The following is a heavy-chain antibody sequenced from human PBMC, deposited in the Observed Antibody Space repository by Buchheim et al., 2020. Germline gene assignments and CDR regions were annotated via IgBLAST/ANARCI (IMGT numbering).Heavy chain of an antibody. Sequence: QVHLVQSGAEVKKPGASVKVSCEASGYTLTDCFMFWVRQAPGQGLEWMGWINPSSGGTNYAQKFQGRVTMTRVTSLNTAYMELTRLKSDDSAVYYCARGAALVEATTTDFDYWGQGTL. CDR2: INPSSGGT. CDR1: GYTLTDCF. V-gene: IGHV1-2*02. J-gene: IGHJ4*02. D-gene: IGHD1-26*01. CDR3: ARGAALVEATTTDFDY.